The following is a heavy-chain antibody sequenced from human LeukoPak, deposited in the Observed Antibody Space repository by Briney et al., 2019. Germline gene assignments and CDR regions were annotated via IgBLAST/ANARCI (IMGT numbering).Heavy chain of an antibody. CDR1: GFTFSSYS. CDR3: AKDQQWLGIDAFDI. Sequence: GGSLRLSCAASGFTFSSYSMNWVRQAPGKGLEWVSSISSSSSYIYYADSVKGRFTISRDNSKNTLYLQMNSLRAEDTAVYYCAKDQQWLGIDAFDIWGQGTMVTVSS. V-gene: IGHV3-21*01. J-gene: IGHJ3*02. D-gene: IGHD6-19*01. CDR2: ISSSSSYI.